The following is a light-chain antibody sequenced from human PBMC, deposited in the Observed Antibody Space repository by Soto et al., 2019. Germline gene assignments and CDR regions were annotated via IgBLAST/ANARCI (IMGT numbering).Light chain of an antibody. V-gene: IGKV1-27*01. Sequence: DIQMTQSPSSLSASVGDRVTITCGASEDISNYLAWYQQKPGKVPKLLIYGASTLQSGVPSRFSGSGSGTDFTHTISSLQTEDVATYYCQNYNRAPWTFGQGTKVESK. J-gene: IGKJ1*01. CDR2: GAS. CDR1: EDISNY. CDR3: QNYNRAPWT.